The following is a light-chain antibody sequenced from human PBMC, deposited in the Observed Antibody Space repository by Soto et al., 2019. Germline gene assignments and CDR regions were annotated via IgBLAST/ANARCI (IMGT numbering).Light chain of an antibody. CDR3: AAWDDSLNGHVV. CDR1: SSNIGSNT. J-gene: IGLJ2*01. CDR2: SNN. V-gene: IGLV1-44*01. Sequence: PVLTQPPSASGTPGQRVTISCSGSSSNIGSNTVNWYQQLPGTAPKLLIYSNNQRPSGVPDRFSGSKSGTSASLAISGLQSEDEADYYCAAWDDSLNGHVVFGGGTKVTVL.